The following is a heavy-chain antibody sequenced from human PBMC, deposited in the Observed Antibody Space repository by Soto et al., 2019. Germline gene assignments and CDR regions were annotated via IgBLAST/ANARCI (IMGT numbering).Heavy chain of an antibody. J-gene: IGHJ5*02. CDR1: GGSISSYY. CDR3: ARQATYIWGSYRCNWFDL. D-gene: IGHD3-16*02. V-gene: IGHV4-59*08. CDR2: IYYSGST. Sequence: SETLSLTCTVSGGSISSYYWSRIRQPPGKGLEWIGYIYYSGSTNYNPSLKSRVTISVDTSKNQFSLKLSSVTAADTAVYYCARQATYIWGSYRCNWFDLWGQGTLVTVSS.